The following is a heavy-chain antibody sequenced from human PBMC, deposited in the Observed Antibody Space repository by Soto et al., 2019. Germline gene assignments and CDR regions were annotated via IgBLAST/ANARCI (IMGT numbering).Heavy chain of an antibody. V-gene: IGHV3-30-3*01. D-gene: IGHD2-2*02. CDR2: ISYDGSNK. Sequence: QVQLVESGGGVVQPGRSLRLSCAASGFTFSSYAMHWVRQAPGKGLEWVAVISYDGSNKYYADSVKVRFTISRDNSKNTLYLQMNSLRAKDTAVYYCARDRSANFRQLLYGPNYYYYGMDVWGQGTTVTVSS. CDR3: ARDRSANFRQLLYGPNYYYYGMDV. J-gene: IGHJ6*02. CDR1: GFTFSSYA.